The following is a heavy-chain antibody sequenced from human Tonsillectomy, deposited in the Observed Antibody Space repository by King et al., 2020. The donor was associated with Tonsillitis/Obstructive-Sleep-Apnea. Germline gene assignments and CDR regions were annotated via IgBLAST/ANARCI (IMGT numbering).Heavy chain of an antibody. CDR1: GFMFHDYA. Sequence: VQLVESGGGLVQPGRSLRLSCAASGFMFHDYAMHWVRQAPGKGLEWVSGISWNSGSIDYADSVKGRFTISRDNAKNSLYLQMNSLRAEDTALYYCTKDKNPGFGGAGNWFDPWGQGTLVTVSS. CDR2: ISWNSGSI. D-gene: IGHD3-16*01. V-gene: IGHV3-9*01. J-gene: IGHJ5*02. CDR3: TKDKNPGFGGAGNWFDP.